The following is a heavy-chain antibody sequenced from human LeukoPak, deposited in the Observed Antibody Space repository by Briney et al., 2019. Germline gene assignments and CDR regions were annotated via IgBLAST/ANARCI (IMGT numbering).Heavy chain of an antibody. CDR2: ISGSGGST. D-gene: IGHD3-16*01. J-gene: IGHJ4*02. Sequence: GGSLRLSYAASGFTFSSYALSWVRQAPAKGLAWVSAISGSGGSTYYADSVKGRFTISRDNSKNTLYLQMDSLRAEDTAVYYCAKAGEAFGTGEFDYWGQGTLVTVSS. CDR1: GFTFSSYA. CDR3: AKAGEAFGTGEFDY. V-gene: IGHV3-23*01.